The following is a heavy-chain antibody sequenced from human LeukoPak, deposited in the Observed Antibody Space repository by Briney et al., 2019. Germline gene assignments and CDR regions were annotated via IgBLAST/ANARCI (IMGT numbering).Heavy chain of an antibody. CDR3: ARAEYYFDY. J-gene: IGHJ4*02. CDR2: IYYSGST. CDR1: GGSISSYY. Sequence: SETLSLTCTVSGGSISSYYWSWIRQPPEKGLEWIGYIYYSGSTNYNPSLKGRVTISVDTSKNQFSLKLSSVTAADTAVYYCARAEYYFDYWGQGTLVTVSS. V-gene: IGHV4-59*01.